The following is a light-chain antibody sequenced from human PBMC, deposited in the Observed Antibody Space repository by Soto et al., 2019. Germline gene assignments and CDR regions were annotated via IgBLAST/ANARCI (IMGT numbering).Light chain of an antibody. CDR3: QQYNTYST. Sequence: IRMTQCSSTLPASVGDRVTITCRASQRVXRWLAWYQQKPGKAPQRLSYXASSLKSGVPSRFSGNGSGTEFTITISILQPDDAAADYCQQYNTYSTFGQGTRLDI. CDR1: QRVXRW. CDR2: XAS. J-gene: IGKJ5*01. V-gene: IGKV1-5*01.